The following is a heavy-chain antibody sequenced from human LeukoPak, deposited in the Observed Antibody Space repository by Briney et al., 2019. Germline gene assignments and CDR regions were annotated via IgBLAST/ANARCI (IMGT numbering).Heavy chain of an antibody. V-gene: IGHV6-1*01. CDR3: VRSSGWYLKGVDYYYFYMDV. CDR1: GDSVSSKSAA. CDR2: TYYRSKWYN. Sequence: SQTLSLTCAISGDSVSSKSAAWNWIRQSPSRGLEWLGKTYYRSKWYNDYAVSVKSRITINSDTSKNQFSLQLNSVTPEDTAVYYCVRSSGWYLKGVDYYYFYMDVWGKGTTVTVSS. J-gene: IGHJ6*03. D-gene: IGHD6-19*01.